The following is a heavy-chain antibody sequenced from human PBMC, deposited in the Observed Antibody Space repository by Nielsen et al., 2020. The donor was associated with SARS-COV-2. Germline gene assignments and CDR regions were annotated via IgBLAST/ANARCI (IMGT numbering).Heavy chain of an antibody. CDR2: IYGGDSDT. J-gene: IGHJ5*02. CDR1: GYTFTDYY. V-gene: IGHV5-51*01. D-gene: IGHD2-8*01. Sequence: KVSCKASGYTFTDYYIHWVRQLPGKGLEWMGLIYGGDSDTRYSPSFQGQVTMSVDKSINTAYLQWSSLKAADSAMYYCARLNGGNINWFDPWGQGTLVTVSS. CDR3: ARLNGGNINWFDP.